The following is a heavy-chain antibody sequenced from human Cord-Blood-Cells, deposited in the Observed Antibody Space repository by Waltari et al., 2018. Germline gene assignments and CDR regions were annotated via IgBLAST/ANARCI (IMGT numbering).Heavy chain of an antibody. Sequence: QVQLVQSGAEVKKPGSSVKVSCKASGGTFSSYAISWVRQAPGQGLEWMGGIIPSCGTANYAQKFQGRVTITADKSTSTAYMELSSLRSEDTAVYYCARDDIVVVPAADYYYGMDVWGQGTTVTVSS. V-gene: IGHV1-69*06. CDR2: IIPSCGTA. D-gene: IGHD2-2*01. J-gene: IGHJ6*02. CDR1: GGTFSSYA. CDR3: ARDDIVVVPAADYYYGMDV.